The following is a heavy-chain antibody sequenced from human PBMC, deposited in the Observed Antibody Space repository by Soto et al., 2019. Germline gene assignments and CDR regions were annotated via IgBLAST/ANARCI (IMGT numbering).Heavy chain of an antibody. V-gene: IGHV3-53*01. CDR2: IYSGGST. CDR3: GTSSRKDYHFAMDV. J-gene: IGHJ6*02. Sequence: PWWSLRLSCSASVFSGSSSDMSWFRQVPGEGLEWVSVIYSGGSTHDADYVKGRFSVSRDTSKNTVDLQMNSLRVDDTAVYYCGTSSRKDYHFAMDVWGQGTAVTVSS. D-gene: IGHD6-6*01. CDR1: VFSGSSSD.